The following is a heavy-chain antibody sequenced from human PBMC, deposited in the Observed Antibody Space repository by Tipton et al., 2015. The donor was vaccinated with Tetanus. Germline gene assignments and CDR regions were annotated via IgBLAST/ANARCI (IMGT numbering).Heavy chain of an antibody. J-gene: IGHJ4*02. CDR2: ISNGNT. D-gene: IGHD6-13*01. Sequence: LRLSCTVSGGSMSNNYWSWIRQPAGKGLEWVGHISNGNTDYSTSLKSRVTLSVDLSKNQFSLQPRAVTAADTAVYYCARGWGSSWYYFDYWGQGILVTVSS. V-gene: IGHV4-4*07. CDR3: ARGWGSSWYYFDY. CDR1: GGSMSNNY.